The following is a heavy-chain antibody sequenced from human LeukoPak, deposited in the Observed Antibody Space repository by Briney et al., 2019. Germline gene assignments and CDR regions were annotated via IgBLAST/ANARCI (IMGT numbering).Heavy chain of an antibody. J-gene: IGHJ3*02. D-gene: IGHD6-19*01. CDR1: GFTFSSYA. CDR2: ISYDGSNK. CDR3: ARGEDSGWYSRDAFDI. V-gene: IGHV3-30-3*01. Sequence: GRSLRLSCAASGFTFSSYAMHWVRQAPGKGLEWVAVISYDGSNKYYADSVKGRFTISRDNSKNTLYLQMNSLRAEDTAVYYCARGEDSGWYSRDAFDIWGQGTMVTVS.